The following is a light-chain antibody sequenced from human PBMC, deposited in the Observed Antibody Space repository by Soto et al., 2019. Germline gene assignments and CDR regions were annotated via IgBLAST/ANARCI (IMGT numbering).Light chain of an antibody. CDR2: GAS. CDR1: QSVSGN. Sequence: EIVMTQSPATLSVSPGERATLSCRASQSVSGNLAWYQQKPGQAPRLLIYGASTRATGIPARFSGSGSGTEFTLTISGLQCEGFAVYYCQQYNNWPPSFGQGTKVEIK. CDR3: QQYNNWPPS. J-gene: IGKJ1*01. V-gene: IGKV3D-15*01.